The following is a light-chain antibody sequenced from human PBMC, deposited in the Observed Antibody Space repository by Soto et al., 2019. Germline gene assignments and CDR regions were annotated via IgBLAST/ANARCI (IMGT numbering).Light chain of an antibody. CDR3: HQRYNSPPPP. Sequence: EVVLTQSPATLSLSPGDRATLSCRASQSVLRYLAWYQQKPGQAPRLLIYDTSNRATDIPDRFSGSGSGTSFTLTITTLEPFYFSVYYCHQRYNSPPPPFAHVPRLAIK. J-gene: IGKJ5*01. V-gene: IGKV3-11*01. CDR1: QSVLRY. CDR2: DTS.